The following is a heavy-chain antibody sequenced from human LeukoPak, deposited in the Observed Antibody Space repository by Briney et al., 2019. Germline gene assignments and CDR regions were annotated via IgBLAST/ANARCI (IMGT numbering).Heavy chain of an antibody. CDR1: GGSFSDYY. D-gene: IGHD6-13*01. V-gene: IGHV4-34*01. Sequence: SETLSLTCAVYGGSFSDYYWNWIRQPPGKGLEWIGEVNHSGRTNYNPSLKTRVTISVDTFKNQFSLRLTSVTAADTAVYYCARAKRGYSSSWTLTYYFDHWGRGTLVTVSS. J-gene: IGHJ4*02. CDR3: ARAKRGYSSSWTLTYYFDH. CDR2: VNHSGRT.